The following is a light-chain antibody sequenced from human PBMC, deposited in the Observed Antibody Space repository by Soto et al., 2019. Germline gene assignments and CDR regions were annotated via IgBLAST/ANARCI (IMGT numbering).Light chain of an antibody. CDR3: QQYNTYSGT. CDR1: QSISSW. V-gene: IGKV1-5*01. J-gene: IGKJ1*01. Sequence: IQLTQSQSTLSASVGERVTLTCLASQSISSWLAWYQQKPGKAPKLLIYDASNLKSGVPSRFSGSGSGTEFTLTISSLQPDDFATYYCQQYNTYSGTFGQGTKVDIK. CDR2: DAS.